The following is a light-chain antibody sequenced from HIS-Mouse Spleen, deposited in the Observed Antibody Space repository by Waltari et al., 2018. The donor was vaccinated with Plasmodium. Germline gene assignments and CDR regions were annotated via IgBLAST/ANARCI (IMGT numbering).Light chain of an antibody. CDR1: ALPNKS. CDR3: YSTDSSGNHRV. J-gene: IGLJ3*02. Sequence: SYELTQPPSVSVSPGQTARITCSGDALPNKSAYWYQQKSGQAPVLVIYEDSKRPSGNPERFSGSSSGTMATLTISGAQVEDEADYYCYSTDSSGNHRVFGGGTKLTVL. V-gene: IGLV3-10*01. CDR2: EDS.